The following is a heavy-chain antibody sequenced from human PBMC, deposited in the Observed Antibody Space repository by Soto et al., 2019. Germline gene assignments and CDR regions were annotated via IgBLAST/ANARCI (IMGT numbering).Heavy chain of an antibody. J-gene: IGHJ6*02. CDR2: IKQDGGEE. CDR1: GFTFTNYW. Sequence: GGSLRLSCGASGFTFTNYWMSWVRQAPGKGLEWVANIKQDGGEEYYADSVKGRFTISRDNAKNSLYLQMNSLRAEDTAVYYCAREEQTYYYGMDVWGQGTTVTVSS. D-gene: IGHD1-1*01. V-gene: IGHV3-7*01. CDR3: AREEQTYYYGMDV.